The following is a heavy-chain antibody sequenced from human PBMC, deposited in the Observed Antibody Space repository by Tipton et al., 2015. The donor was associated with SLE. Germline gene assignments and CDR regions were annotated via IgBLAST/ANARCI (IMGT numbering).Heavy chain of an antibody. V-gene: IGHV4-31*03. J-gene: IGHJ2*01. CDR3: AREWQQLWYFDL. Sequence: TLSLTCTVSGGSISSGGYYWSWIRQHPGKGLEWIGYIYYSGSTYYNPSPKSRVTISVDTSKNQFSLKLNSVTAADTAVYYCAREWQQLWYFDLWGRGTLVTVSP. CDR1: GGSISSGGYY. CDR2: IYYSGST. D-gene: IGHD6-13*01.